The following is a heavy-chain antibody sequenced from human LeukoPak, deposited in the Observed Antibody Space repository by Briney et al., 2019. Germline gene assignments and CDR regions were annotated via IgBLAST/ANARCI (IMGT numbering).Heavy chain of an antibody. CDR1: GYTFTSYG. D-gene: IGHD6-13*01. J-gene: IGHJ6*02. CDR3: AREALSWQLVPYYYYGMDV. V-gene: IGHV1-18*01. CDR2: ISAYNGNT. Sequence: ASVKVSCKASGYTFTSYGISWVRQAPGQGVEWMGWISAYNGNTNYAQKLQGRVTMTTDTSTSTAYMELRSLRSDDTAVYYCAREALSWQLVPYYYYGMDVWGQGTTVTVSS.